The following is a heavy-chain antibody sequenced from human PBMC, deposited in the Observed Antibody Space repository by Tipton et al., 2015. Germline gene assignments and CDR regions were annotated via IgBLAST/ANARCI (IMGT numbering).Heavy chain of an antibody. CDR3: ARDHWGSLDY. D-gene: IGHD7-27*01. Sequence: TLSLTCTVSGDSVSRSDRAWGWIRQAPGKGLEWIGYMSHTGSTNLNPSLKSRVTISIDTSQNHFSLTLPSVTAADTAFYYCARDHWGSLDYWGPGTLVTVSS. J-gene: IGHJ4*02. CDR1: GDSVSRSDRA. CDR2: MSHTGST. V-gene: IGHV4-61*03.